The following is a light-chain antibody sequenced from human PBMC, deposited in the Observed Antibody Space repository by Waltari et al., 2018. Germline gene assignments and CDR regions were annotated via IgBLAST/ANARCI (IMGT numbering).Light chain of an antibody. V-gene: IGLV2-11*01. J-gene: IGLJ3*02. CDR1: SSDVGGSNS. CDR2: DGS. Sequence: QSALTQPRSVSVSPGQSVTIPCPATSSDVGGSNSVSWYQQHPGKAPKLMIYDGSKRPSGVPDRFSGSKSGNTASLTIFGLQAEDEADYYCCSYAGSYTWVFGGGTKLTVL. CDR3: CSYAGSYTWV.